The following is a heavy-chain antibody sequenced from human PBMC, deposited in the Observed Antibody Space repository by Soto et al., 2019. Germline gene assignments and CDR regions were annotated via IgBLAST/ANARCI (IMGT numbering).Heavy chain of an antibody. CDR2: ISAYNGNT. V-gene: IGHV1-18*01. D-gene: IGHD6-19*01. Sequence: GSVKVSCKGSGYTFTSYRISRVRQAPGQGLERMGWISAYNGNTNYAQKLQGRITMATETSTSTAYMELRSLRSDDTAVYYCTRDPPNYSSGWYYYCYDMDVWGQGTTVTVSS. CDR3: TRDPPNYSSGWYYYCYDMDV. CDR1: GYTFTSYR. J-gene: IGHJ6*02.